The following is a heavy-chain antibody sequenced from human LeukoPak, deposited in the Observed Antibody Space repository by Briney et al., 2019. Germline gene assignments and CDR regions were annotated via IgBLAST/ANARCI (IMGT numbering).Heavy chain of an antibody. CDR3: ARPGSGSYAWEPTRYFQH. CDR1: GGSFSGYY. Sequence: SETLSLTCAVYGGSFSGYYWSWIRQPPGKGLEWIGEINHSGSTNYNPPLKSRVTISVDTSKNQFSLKLSSVTAADTAVYYCARPGSGSYAWEPTRYFQHWGQGTLVTVSS. V-gene: IGHV4-34*01. CDR2: INHSGST. D-gene: IGHD1-26*01. J-gene: IGHJ1*01.